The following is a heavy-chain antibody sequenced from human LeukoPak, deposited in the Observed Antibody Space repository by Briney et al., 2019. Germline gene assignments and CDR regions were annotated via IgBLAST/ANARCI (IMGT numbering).Heavy chain of an antibody. V-gene: IGHV4-39*01. Sequence: PSETLSLTCTVSGGSISSSGYYWGWIRQPPGKGLEWIGEINHSGSSNYNPSLKSRVTKSVDTSQNQFSLRLSSVTAPDSAVYYCATFVMEDYGDFFFDYWGRGTLVTVSS. D-gene: IGHD4-17*01. CDR3: ATFVMEDYGDFFFDY. CDR1: GGSISSSGYY. J-gene: IGHJ4*02. CDR2: INHSGSS.